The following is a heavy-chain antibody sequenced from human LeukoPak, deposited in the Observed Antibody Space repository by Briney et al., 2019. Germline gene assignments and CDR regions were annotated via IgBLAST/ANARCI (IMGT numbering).Heavy chain of an antibody. V-gene: IGHV1-69*06. CDR3: ASSYVATFDF. Sequence: SVKVSCKSSGGTVSSYAISWVRQAPGQGLEWLGGINRMSGAANYAQKFQGRVTLSVDKSTSTVYMELRSLRSDDTAVYYCASSYVATFDFWGQRTPVSVSS. CDR1: GGTVSSYA. CDR2: INRMSGAA. D-gene: IGHD5-12*01. J-gene: IGHJ4*02.